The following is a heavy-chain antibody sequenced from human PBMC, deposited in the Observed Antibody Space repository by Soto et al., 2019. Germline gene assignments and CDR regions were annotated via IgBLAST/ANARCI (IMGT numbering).Heavy chain of an antibody. Sequence: QVTLKESGPVLVKPPETLTLTCAVSGFSLSNAKMGVSWIRQPPGKALEWLAHIFSNDEESYSTSLKSRLTISKDTSKSQVVLTMTDMDPVDTATYYCARKGDTYYYAMDVWGHGITVTVSS. CDR3: ARKGDTYYYAMDV. V-gene: IGHV2-26*01. CDR1: GFSLSNAKMG. J-gene: IGHJ6*02. CDR2: IFSNDEE. D-gene: IGHD1-26*01.